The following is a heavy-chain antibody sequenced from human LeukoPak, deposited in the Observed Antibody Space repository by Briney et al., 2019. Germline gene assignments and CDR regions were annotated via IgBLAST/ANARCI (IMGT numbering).Heavy chain of an antibody. CDR1: GYTFTSYG. V-gene: IGHV1-18*01. CDR2: ISAYNGNT. Sequence: ASVKVSCKASGYTFTSYGISWVRQAPGQGLEWMGWISAYNGNTNYAQKLQGRVTMTTDTSTSTAYMELRSLRSDDTAVYHCARDTTGIRQHRPRQVGRTQIDYWGQGTLVTVSS. D-gene: IGHD1-1*01. CDR3: ARDTTGIRQHRPRQVGRTQIDY. J-gene: IGHJ4*02.